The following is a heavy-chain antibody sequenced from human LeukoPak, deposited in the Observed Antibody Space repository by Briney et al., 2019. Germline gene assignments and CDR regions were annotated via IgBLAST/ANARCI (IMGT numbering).Heavy chain of an antibody. CDR2: IYTSGST. V-gene: IGHV4-4*07. J-gene: IGHJ3*02. D-gene: IGHD6-19*01. CDR1: GGSISSYY. Sequence: SETLSLTCTVSGGSISSYYWSWIRQPAGKRLEWIGRIYTSGSTNYNPSLKSRVTMSVDTSNNQLSLKLSSVTAADTAVYYCASYTRTYSSGWDGFDIWGQGTMVTVSS. CDR3: ASYTRTYSSGWDGFDI.